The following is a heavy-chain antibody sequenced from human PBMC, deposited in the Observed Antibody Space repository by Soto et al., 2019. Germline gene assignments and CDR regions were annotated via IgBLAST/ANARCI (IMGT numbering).Heavy chain of an antibody. CDR1: GGSISSYY. CDR3: ARLYPRGWFDP. D-gene: IGHD2-8*01. Sequence: SETLSLTCTVSGGSISSYYWSWIRQPPGKGLEWIGYIYYSGSTNYNPSLKSRVTISVDTSKNQFSLKLSSVTAADTAVYYCARLYPRGWFDPWGQGTLVTVS. V-gene: IGHV4-59*01. J-gene: IGHJ5*02. CDR2: IYYSGST.